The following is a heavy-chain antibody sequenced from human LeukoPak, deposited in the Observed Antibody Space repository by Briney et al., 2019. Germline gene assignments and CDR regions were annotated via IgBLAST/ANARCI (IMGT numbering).Heavy chain of an antibody. Sequence: GGSLRLSCAASGFTFDDYGMTWVRQAPGKGLEWVAGINGNGDTTAYADSVKGRFTISRDNAKNSLYLQMNSLRAEDTALYYCARGNRGSSYGGDSWGQGTLVTVSS. J-gene: IGHJ4*02. CDR1: GFTFDDYG. CDR2: INGNGDTT. CDR3: ARGNRGSSYGGDS. D-gene: IGHD1-26*01. V-gene: IGHV3-20*04.